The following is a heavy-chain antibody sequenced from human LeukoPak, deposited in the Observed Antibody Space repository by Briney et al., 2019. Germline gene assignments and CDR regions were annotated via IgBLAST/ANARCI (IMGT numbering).Heavy chain of an antibody. J-gene: IGHJ3*01. CDR3: ARGVFDSGAYSHDAFDV. V-gene: IGHV3-30*07. Sequence: GGSLRLSCAASGFTFSSYAMHWVRQAPGKGLEWVAVISYDGSSKYYADSVKGRFTISRDNSKNTVSLEMNNLGAEDTAVYYCARGVFDSGAYSHDAFDVWGRGTMVIVSS. CDR2: ISYDGSSK. CDR1: GFTFSSYA. D-gene: IGHD3-22*01.